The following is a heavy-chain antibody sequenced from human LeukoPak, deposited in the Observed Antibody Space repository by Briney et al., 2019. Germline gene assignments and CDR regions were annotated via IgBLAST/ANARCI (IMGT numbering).Heavy chain of an antibody. CDR1: GGSFSGYF. Sequence: SETLSLTCAVYGGSFSGYFWSWIRQPPGKGLEWIGEINHSGSTNYNPSLKSRVTISVDTSKNQFSLKLSSVTAADTAVYYCARIIRYSSGWYADYWGQGTLVTVSS. J-gene: IGHJ4*02. D-gene: IGHD6-19*01. V-gene: IGHV4-34*01. CDR2: INHSGST. CDR3: ARIIRYSSGWYADY.